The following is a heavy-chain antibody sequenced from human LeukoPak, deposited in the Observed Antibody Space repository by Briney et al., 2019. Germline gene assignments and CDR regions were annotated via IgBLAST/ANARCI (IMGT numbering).Heavy chain of an antibody. CDR1: GFTFSSYA. V-gene: IGHV3-30*04. D-gene: IGHD1-26*01. CDR3: ARAISWELRYYYGMDV. Sequence: GGSLRLSCVASGFTFSSYAMHWVRQAPGKGLEWVAVISYDGSNKYYADSVKGRFTISRDNSKNTLYLQMNSLRAEDTAVYYCARAISWELRYYYGMDVWGQGTTVTVSS. CDR2: ISYDGSNK. J-gene: IGHJ6*02.